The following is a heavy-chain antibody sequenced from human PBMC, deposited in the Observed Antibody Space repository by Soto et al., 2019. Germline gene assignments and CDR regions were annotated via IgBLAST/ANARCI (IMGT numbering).Heavy chain of an antibody. CDR1: GGSISSYY. Sequence: SETLSLTCSVSGGSISSYYWSWIRQPPGKGLEWVGYIYYSGSTNYNPSLKSRVTISVDTSKNQFSLKLNSVTAADTAVYYCARRYGSSFDYWGQGTLVTVSS. J-gene: IGHJ4*02. CDR2: IYYSGST. CDR3: ARRYGSSFDY. D-gene: IGHD6-13*01. V-gene: IGHV4-59*08.